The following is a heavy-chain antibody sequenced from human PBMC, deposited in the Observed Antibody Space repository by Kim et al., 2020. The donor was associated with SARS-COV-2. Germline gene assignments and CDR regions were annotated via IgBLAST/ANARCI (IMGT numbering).Heavy chain of an antibody. CDR2: ISSRSTYI. V-gene: IGHV3-21*01. D-gene: IGHD2-15*01. CDR3: ASNGGWYCSGGSCHVFDY. J-gene: IGHJ4*02. CDR1: GFTFSSYS. Sequence: GGSLRLSCAASGFTFSSYSMNWVRQAPGKGLEWVSFISSRSTYIYYADSVKGRFTISRDNAKNSLYLEMNSLGAEDTAVYFCASNGGWYCSGGSCHVFDYWGQGTLVTVSS.